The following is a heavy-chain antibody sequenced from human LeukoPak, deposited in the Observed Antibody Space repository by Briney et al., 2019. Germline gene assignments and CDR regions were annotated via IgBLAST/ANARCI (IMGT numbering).Heavy chain of an antibody. D-gene: IGHD4-17*01. CDR3: ARVSPNTVTTLQYFDY. CDR2: ISWNRGSI. J-gene: IGHJ4*02. CDR1: GFTFDDYA. Sequence: GGALRLSCAASGFTFDDYAMNGVGQAPGKGGEGVAGISWNRGSIDYADAVKGRFTISRDNSKNTLYMQMNSLRADDAAVYYCARVSPNTVTTLQYFDYWGQGTLVTVSS. V-gene: IGHV3-9*01.